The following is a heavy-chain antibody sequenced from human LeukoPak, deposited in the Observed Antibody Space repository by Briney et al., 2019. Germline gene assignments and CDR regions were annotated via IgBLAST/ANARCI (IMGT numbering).Heavy chain of an antibody. V-gene: IGHV1-18*01. D-gene: IGHD1-26*01. CDR3: AREGGYYPLAFYYYYGMDV. CDR2: ISAFNGNT. J-gene: IGHJ6*02. Sequence: GSVKVSCKASGYTFISYGISWVRQAPGEGGEWRGWISAFNGNTNYAQKLQGRVTITTDTSTSTAYMELRSLRSDDTAVYYCAREGGYYPLAFYYYYGMDVWGQGTTVTVSS. CDR1: GYTFISYG.